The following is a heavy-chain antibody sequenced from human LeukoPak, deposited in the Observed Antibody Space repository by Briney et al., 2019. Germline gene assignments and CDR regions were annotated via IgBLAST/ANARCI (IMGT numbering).Heavy chain of an antibody. J-gene: IGHJ4*02. CDR1: GYTFTGYY. CDR3: ARTVTTSLYYFDY. D-gene: IGHD4-17*01. Sequence: DSVKVSCKASGYTFTGYYMHWVRQAPGQGLEWMGWINPNSGGTNYAQKFQGRVTMTRDTSISTAYMELSRLRSDDTAVYYCARTVTTSLYYFDYWGQGTLVTVSS. CDR2: INPNSGGT. V-gene: IGHV1-2*02.